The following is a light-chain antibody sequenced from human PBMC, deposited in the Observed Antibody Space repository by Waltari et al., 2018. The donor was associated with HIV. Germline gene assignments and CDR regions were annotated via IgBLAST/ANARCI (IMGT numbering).Light chain of an antibody. CDR1: SSNIGSKS. V-gene: IGLV1-47*01. Sequence: QSVLTQPPSASVTPGQRVTNSCSGSSSNIGSKSDYWYQQLPGTAPKLLIYRNYQRPSGVPDRFSGSKSGTSASLAISGLRSEDEADYYCAAWDDSLSGRGVFGGGTKLTVL. CDR2: RNY. J-gene: IGLJ2*01. CDR3: AAWDDSLSGRGV.